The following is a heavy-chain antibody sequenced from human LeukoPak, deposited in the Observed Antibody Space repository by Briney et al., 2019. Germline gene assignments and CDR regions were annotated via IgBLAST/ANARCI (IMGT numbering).Heavy chain of an antibody. CDR3: ARWRTYGTYYFDY. D-gene: IGHD1-26*01. CDR2: INPNSGGT. V-gene: IGHV1-2*02. Sequence: ASVKVSCKASGYTFTGYYMHWVRQAPGQGLEWMGWINPNSGGTNYAQKFQGRVTMTRDTSTSTAYMELRSLRSDDTAVYYCARWRTYGTYYFDYWGQGTLVTVSS. CDR1: GYTFTGYY. J-gene: IGHJ4*02.